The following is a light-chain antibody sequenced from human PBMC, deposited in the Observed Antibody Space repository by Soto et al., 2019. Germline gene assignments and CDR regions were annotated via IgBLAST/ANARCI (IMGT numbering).Light chain of an antibody. CDR1: SSDVGGYNY. Sequence: QSDLTQPPSASGSPGQSVTISCTGTSSDVGGYNYVSWYQHHPGKAPKLIIYEVYKRPSGVPDRFSGSKSGNTAALTVSGLQAEDEADYYCSSYVGSESYVFGTGTKDTVL. V-gene: IGLV2-8*01. CDR2: EVY. J-gene: IGLJ1*01. CDR3: SSYVGSESYV.